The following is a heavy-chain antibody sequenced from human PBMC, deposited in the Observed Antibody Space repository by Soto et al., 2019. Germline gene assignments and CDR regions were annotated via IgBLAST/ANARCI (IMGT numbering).Heavy chain of an antibody. Sequence: PSETLSLTCTVSGGSISSYYWSWIRQPPGKGLEWIGYIYYSGSTNYNPSLKSRVTISVDTSKNQFSLKLSSVTAADTAVYYCARDRGYYDSSGYRYWGQGTLVTVSS. J-gene: IGHJ4*02. D-gene: IGHD3-22*01. CDR3: ARDRGYYDSSGYRY. CDR1: GGSISSYY. V-gene: IGHV4-59*01. CDR2: IYYSGST.